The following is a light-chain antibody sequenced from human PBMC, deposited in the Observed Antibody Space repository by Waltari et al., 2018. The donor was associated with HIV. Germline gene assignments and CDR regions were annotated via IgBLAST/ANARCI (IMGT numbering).Light chain of an antibody. Sequence: EIVFTQSPANLSLSPGETATLSCRASQSISFFLAWYQQKPGQAPSLLLYHASNRATGIPARFRCNGFGTDFTLTINGLTPEDVAVYYCQQRSNWPPKYTFGQGTKLESK. V-gene: IGKV3-11*01. CDR2: HAS. CDR1: QSISFF. J-gene: IGKJ2*01. CDR3: QQRSNWPPKYT.